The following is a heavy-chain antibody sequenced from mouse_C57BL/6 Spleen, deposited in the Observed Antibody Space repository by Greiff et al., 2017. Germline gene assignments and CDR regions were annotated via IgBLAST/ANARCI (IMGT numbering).Heavy chain of an antibody. V-gene: IGHV1-52*01. CDR1: GYTFTSYW. CDR2: IDPSDSET. Sequence: VQLQQPGAELVRPGSSVKLSCKASGYTFTSYWMHWVKQRPIQGLEWIGNIDPSDSETHYNQKFKDKATLTVDKSSSTAYMQLSSLTSEDSAVYYCARSGVNYDWYFDVWGTGTTVTVSS. D-gene: IGHD2-1*01. J-gene: IGHJ1*03. CDR3: ARSGVNYDWYFDV.